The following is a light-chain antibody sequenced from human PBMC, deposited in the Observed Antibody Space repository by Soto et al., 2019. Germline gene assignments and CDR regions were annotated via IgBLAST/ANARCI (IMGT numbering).Light chain of an antibody. Sequence: DIQMTQSPSSLSASVGDTVTITCRASQDISHYLNWYQQKPGKALKLLIYDASNLHPGVPSRFRGSGSGTECSFNITSLQPEDVATYYCQQYDDLPITFGQGTQLEIK. CDR1: QDISHY. CDR3: QQYDDLPIT. J-gene: IGKJ5*01. V-gene: IGKV1-33*01. CDR2: DAS.